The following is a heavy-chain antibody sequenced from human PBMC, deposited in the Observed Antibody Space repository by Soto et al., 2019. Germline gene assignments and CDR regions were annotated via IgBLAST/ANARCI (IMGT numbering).Heavy chain of an antibody. CDR2: INGDGSST. J-gene: IGHJ6*03. CDR1: GFTVSSFW. CDR3: ARGEGYCSSSSCYVEYNYYYLDV. Sequence: GGALRLSCAASGFTVSSFWMHWVRQAPGKGLVWVSRINGDGSSTSYADSVKGRITVSRDNAKNTLYLQMNSLRAEDTAVYYCARGEGYCSSSSCYVEYNYYYLDVWGKGTTVTVSS. V-gene: IGHV3-74*01. D-gene: IGHD2-2*01.